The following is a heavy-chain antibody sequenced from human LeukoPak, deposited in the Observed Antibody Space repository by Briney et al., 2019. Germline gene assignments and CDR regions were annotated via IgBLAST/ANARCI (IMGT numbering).Heavy chain of an antibody. CDR3: AKDPATRIGARIAVAGT. J-gene: IGHJ4*02. CDR1: GFTFSSYA. V-gene: IGHV3-23*01. CDR2: ISGSGGST. Sequence: PWGSLRLSCAASGFTFSSYAMSWVRQAPGKGLEWVSAISGSGGSTYYADSVKGRFTISRDNSKNTLYLQMNSLRAEDTAVYYCAKDPATRIGARIAVAGTWGQGTLVTVSS. D-gene: IGHD6-19*01.